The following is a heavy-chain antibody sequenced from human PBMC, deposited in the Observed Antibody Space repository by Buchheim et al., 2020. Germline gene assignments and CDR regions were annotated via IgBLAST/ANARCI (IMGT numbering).Heavy chain of an antibody. D-gene: IGHD2-15*01. CDR1: GFTFSSYG. CDR2: ISYDGSNK. J-gene: IGHJ4*02. V-gene: IGHV3-30*18. Sequence: QVQLVESGGGVVQPGRSLRLSCAASGFTFSSYGMHWVRQAPGKGLEWVAVISYDGSNKYYADSVKGRFTISRENSKNTLYLQMNSLRAEDTAVYYCAKDQGRYCSGGSCYEHDYWGQGTL. CDR3: AKDQGRYCSGGSCYEHDY.